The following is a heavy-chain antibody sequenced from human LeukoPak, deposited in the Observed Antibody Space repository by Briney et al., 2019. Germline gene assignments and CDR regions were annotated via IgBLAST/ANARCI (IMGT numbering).Heavy chain of an antibody. CDR3: ARVSYSSGWYIDY. CDR1: GFTFSSYG. D-gene: IGHD6-19*01. Sequence: GRSLRLSCAASGFTFSSYGMHCVRQAPGKGLEWVAVIWYDGSNKYYADSVKGRFTISRDNSKNTLYLQMNSLRAEDTAVYYCARVSYSSGWYIDYWGQGTLVTVSS. V-gene: IGHV3-33*01. CDR2: IWYDGSNK. J-gene: IGHJ4*02.